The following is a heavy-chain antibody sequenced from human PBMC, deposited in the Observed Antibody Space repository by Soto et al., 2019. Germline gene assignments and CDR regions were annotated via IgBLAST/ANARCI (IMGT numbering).Heavy chain of an antibody. CDR1: GGSISSYY. Sequence: SETLSLTCTVSGGSISSYYWSWIRQPPGKGLEWIGYIYYSGSTNYNPSLKSRVTISVDTSKNQFSLRLSSVTAADTAVYYCARGFERYNWNARLAFDTWGQGTMVTVSS. CDR3: ARGFERYNWNARLAFDT. CDR2: IYYSGST. V-gene: IGHV4-59*01. D-gene: IGHD1-20*01. J-gene: IGHJ3*02.